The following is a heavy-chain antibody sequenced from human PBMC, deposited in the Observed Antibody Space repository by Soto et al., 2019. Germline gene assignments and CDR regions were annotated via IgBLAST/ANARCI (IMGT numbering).Heavy chain of an antibody. CDR2: ISPKSTYR. Sequence: GGSLRLSCATSGFPFSDYYMSWIRQAPGKGLEWLSHISPKSTYRNYADSVKGRFTISRDNTKSSLFLQMNSLGVEDTAVYYCTRGGGGGLFEHWGQGVLVTV. J-gene: IGHJ4*02. CDR3: TRGGGGGLFEH. CDR1: GFPFSDYY. D-gene: IGHD2-21*01. V-gene: IGHV3-11*06.